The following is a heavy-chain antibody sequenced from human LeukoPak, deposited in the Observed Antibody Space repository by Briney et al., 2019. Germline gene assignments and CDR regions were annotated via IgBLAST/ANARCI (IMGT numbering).Heavy chain of an antibody. Sequence: GGSLRLSCAASGFTLSSYWMSWVRQAPGKGLEWVANIKQDGSEKYYVDSVKGRFTISRDNAKNSLYLQMNSLRAEDTAVYYCARDPDSSGWYGNENYYWFDPWGQGTLVTVSS. CDR2: IKQDGSEK. CDR1: GFTLSSYW. D-gene: IGHD6-19*01. CDR3: ARDPDSSGWYGNENYYWFDP. V-gene: IGHV3-7*01. J-gene: IGHJ5*02.